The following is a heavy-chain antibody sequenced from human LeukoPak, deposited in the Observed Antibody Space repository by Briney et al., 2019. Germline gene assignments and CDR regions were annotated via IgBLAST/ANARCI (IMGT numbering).Heavy chain of an antibody. CDR1: GGSFSGYY. Sequence: SETLSLTCAAHGGSFSGYYWSWIRQPPGKGLEWIGEINHSGSTNYNPSLKGRVTISVDTSKNQFSLKLSSVTAADTAVYFCGRSRNYYGSGSYRLDYYYYMDVWGKGTTVTVSS. CDR2: INHSGST. V-gene: IGHV4-34*01. CDR3: GRSRNYYGSGSYRLDYYYYMDV. D-gene: IGHD3-10*01. J-gene: IGHJ6*03.